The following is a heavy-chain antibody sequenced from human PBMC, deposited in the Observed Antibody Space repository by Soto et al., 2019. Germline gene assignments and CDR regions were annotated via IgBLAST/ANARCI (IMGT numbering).Heavy chain of an antibody. CDR2: ISGSGGST. CDR1: GFTFSSYA. Sequence: PGGSLRLSCAASGFTFSSYAMSWVRQAPGKGLEWVSAISGSGGSTYYADSVKGRFTISRDNSKNTLYLQMNSLRAEDKAVYYGAKDSPDMITFGGVIVQTKQPFDYWGQGTLVTVSS. CDR3: AKDSPDMITFGGVIVQTKQPFDY. V-gene: IGHV3-23*01. J-gene: IGHJ4*02. D-gene: IGHD3-16*02.